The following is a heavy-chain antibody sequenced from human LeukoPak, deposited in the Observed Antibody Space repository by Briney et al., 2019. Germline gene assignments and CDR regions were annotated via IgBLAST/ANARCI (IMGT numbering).Heavy chain of an antibody. CDR3: ARDRKMGMGSGWIGFFDY. J-gene: IGHJ4*02. CDR1: GYTFTSYY. V-gene: IGHV1-46*01. D-gene: IGHD6-19*01. Sequence: EASVKVSCKASGYTFTSYYMHWVRQAPGQGLEWMGIINPSGGSTSYAQKFQGRVTMTRDTSTSTVYMELSSLRSEDTAVYYCARDRKMGMGSGWIGFFDYWGQGTLVTVSS. CDR2: INPSGGST.